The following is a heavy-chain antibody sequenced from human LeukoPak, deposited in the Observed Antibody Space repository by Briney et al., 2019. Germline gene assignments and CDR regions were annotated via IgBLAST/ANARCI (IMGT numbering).Heavy chain of an antibody. J-gene: IGHJ2*01. CDR3: ARDGYFDL. Sequence: ASVKVSGTPSDYTFTTHGIAWVRQAPGQGLEWMGWISAHNGNTNYAQSLQGRVTMTTDTSTNTAYMELRSLRSDDTAVYYCARDGYFDLWGRGTLVTVSS. CDR1: DYTFTTHG. CDR2: ISAHNGNT. V-gene: IGHV1-18*01.